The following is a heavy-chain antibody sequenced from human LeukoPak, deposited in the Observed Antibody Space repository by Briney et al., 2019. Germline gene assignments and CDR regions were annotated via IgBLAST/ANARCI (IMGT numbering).Heavy chain of an antibody. D-gene: IGHD2-2*01. CDR2: ISYDGGNK. CDR1: GFTFSSYA. J-gene: IGHJ4*02. V-gene: IGHV3-30*04. Sequence: PGGSLRLSCAASGFTFSSYAMHWVRQAPGKGLEWVAVISYDGGNKYYADSVKGRFTISRDNSKNTLYLQMNSLRAEDTAVYYCAKDHAKYCSSTSCWGPFDYWGQGTLVTVSS. CDR3: AKDHAKYCSSTSCWGPFDY.